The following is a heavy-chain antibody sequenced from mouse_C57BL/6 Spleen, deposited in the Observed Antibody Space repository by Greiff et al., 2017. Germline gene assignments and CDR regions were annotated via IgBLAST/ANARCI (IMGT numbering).Heavy chain of an antibody. Sequence: QVQLKQSGAELVKPGASVKISCKASGYAFSSYWMNWVKQRPGKGLEWIGQIYPGDGDTNYNGKFKGKATLTADKSSSTAYMQLSSLTSEDSEVYFCARGQAYYSNYFDYWGQGTTLTVSS. CDR2: IYPGDGDT. D-gene: IGHD2-5*01. V-gene: IGHV1-80*01. J-gene: IGHJ2*01. CDR3: ARGQAYYSNYFDY. CDR1: GYAFSSYW.